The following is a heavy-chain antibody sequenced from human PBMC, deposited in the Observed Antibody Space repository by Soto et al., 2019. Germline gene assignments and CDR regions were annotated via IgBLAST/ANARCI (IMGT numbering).Heavy chain of an antibody. CDR1: GFTFGDYA. Sequence: GGSLRLSCTASGFTFGDYAMSWFRQAPGKGLEWVGFIRSKAYGGTTEYAASVKGRFTISRDDSKSIAYLQMNSLKTEDTAVYYCTRGELRFLEWLLYTFDYWGQGTLVTVSS. J-gene: IGHJ4*02. CDR3: TRGELRFLEWLLYTFDY. V-gene: IGHV3-49*03. CDR2: IRSKAYGGTT. D-gene: IGHD3-3*01.